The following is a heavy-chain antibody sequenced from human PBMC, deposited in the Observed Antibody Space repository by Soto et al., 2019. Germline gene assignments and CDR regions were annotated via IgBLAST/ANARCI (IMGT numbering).Heavy chain of an antibody. D-gene: IGHD5-12*01. Sequence: DVQLVESGGGLIQPGGSLRLSCVASGLTVSGKKYMAWVRQAPGKGPEWLSGVYDLDGTYYADSVRGRFTTSIDSSRTTVYLQRRYLRPEDTALYFCATWHLREHAYDIWGQGTMVTVSS. CDR3: ATWHLREHAYDI. CDR2: VYDLDGT. J-gene: IGHJ3*02. CDR1: GLTVSGKKY. V-gene: IGHV3-53*01.